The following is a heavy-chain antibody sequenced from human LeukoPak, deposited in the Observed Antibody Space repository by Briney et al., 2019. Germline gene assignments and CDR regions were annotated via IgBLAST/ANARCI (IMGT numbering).Heavy chain of an antibody. D-gene: IGHD3-3*01. V-gene: IGHV4-34*01. CDR3: ARGAYDFWSGYREGFDY. CDR1: GGSFSGYY. Sequence: PSETLSLTCAVYGGSFSGYYWSWIRQPPGKGLEWIGEINHSGSTNYNPSLKSRVTISVDTSKNQFSLKLSSVTAADTAVYYCARGAYDFWSGYREGFDYWGQGTLVTVSS. CDR2: INHSGST. J-gene: IGHJ4*02.